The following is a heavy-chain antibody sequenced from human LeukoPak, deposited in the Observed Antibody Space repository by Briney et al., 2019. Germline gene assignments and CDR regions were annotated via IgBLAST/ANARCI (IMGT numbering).Heavy chain of an antibody. CDR1: EFTFSAYA. V-gene: IGHV3-48*04. J-gene: IGHJ4*02. CDR3: VRGGWRIIETGGDS. Sequence: GGSLRLSCATSEFTFSAYAMNWVRQAPGKGLEWVGYISPTGSTMFYAGSAKGRFTISRDNADNSLYLQMKSLRVEDTAMYYCVRGGWRIIETGGDSWGQGTLVTVSS. D-gene: IGHD2-15*01. CDR2: ISPTGSTM.